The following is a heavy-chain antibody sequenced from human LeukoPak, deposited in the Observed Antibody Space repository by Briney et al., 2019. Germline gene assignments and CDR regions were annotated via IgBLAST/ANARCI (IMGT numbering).Heavy chain of an antibody. CDR1: GFSLTTSEVG. D-gene: IGHD2-21*02. J-gene: IGHJ4*02. CDR3: ARGRGTAPSSLFDH. Sequence: SGPTLVNPTQTLTLTCAFYGFSLTTSEVGVGWIRQPPGKALEWLALIYWNDDKRYSPSLQSRVTITKDTSKNQVVLVMTNMDPVDTGTYYCARGRGTAPSSLFDHWGQGALVTVSS. CDR2: IYWNDDK. V-gene: IGHV2-5*04.